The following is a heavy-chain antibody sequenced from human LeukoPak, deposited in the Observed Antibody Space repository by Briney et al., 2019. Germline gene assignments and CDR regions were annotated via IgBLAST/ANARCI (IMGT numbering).Heavy chain of an antibody. J-gene: IGHJ4*02. CDR2: MNPNSGNT. CDR1: GYTFTSYG. CDR3: AVAGTSNFDY. D-gene: IGHD6-19*01. V-gene: IGHV1-8*03. Sequence: ASVKVSCKASGYTFTSYGISWVRQATGQGLEWMGWMNPNSGNTGYAQKFQGRVTITRNTSISTAYMELSSLRSEDTAVYYCAVAGTSNFDYWGQGTLVTVSS.